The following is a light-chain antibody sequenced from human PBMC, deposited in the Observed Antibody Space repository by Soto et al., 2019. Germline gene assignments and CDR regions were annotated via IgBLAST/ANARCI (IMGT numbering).Light chain of an antibody. J-gene: IGKJ3*01. CDR2: ATS. CDR1: QGISNY. Sequence: DIPMTQSPSSLSASVGDRVTITCRASQGISNYLAWYQQKPGKVPQVLIYATSTLLSGVPSRFSGSGFGTDFTLTISSLQPEDVATYYCQKYNSAPFTFGPGTKVDIK. V-gene: IGKV1-27*01. CDR3: QKYNSAPFT.